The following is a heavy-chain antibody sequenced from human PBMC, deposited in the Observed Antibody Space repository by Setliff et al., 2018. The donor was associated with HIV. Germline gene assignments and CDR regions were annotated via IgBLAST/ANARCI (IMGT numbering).Heavy chain of an antibody. V-gene: IGHV4-59*01. CDR3: ARGYYNFWSGYPPLDY. J-gene: IGHJ4*02. CDR1: GGSMNENH. D-gene: IGHD3-3*01. CDR2: IYHTGTT. Sequence: PSETLSLTCNVSGGSMNENHWSWLRQSPGKGLEWIGYIYHTGTTSYNPSLKSRVTIQIDRSNNHFSLNLRSATTADTAVYFCARGYYNFWSGYPPLDYWGQGTLVTVSS.